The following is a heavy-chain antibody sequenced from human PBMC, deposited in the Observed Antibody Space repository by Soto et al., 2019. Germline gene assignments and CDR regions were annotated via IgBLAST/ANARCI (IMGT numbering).Heavy chain of an antibody. CDR1: GGTFSSYT. D-gene: IGHD2-2*01. V-gene: IGHV1-69*04. Sequence: ASVKVSCKASGGTFSSYTISWVRQAPGQGLEWMGRIIPILGIANYAQKFQGRVTITADKSTSTAYMELSSLRSEDTAVYYCARDADCSSTSCYAGTYYFDYWGQGTLVTVSS. CDR2: IIPILGIA. CDR3: ARDADCSSTSCYAGTYYFDY. J-gene: IGHJ4*02.